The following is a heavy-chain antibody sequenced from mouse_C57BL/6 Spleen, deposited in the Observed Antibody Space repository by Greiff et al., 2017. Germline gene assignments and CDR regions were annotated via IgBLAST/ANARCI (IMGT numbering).Heavy chain of an antibody. CDR3: ARDLPGV. CDR2: ISDGGSYT. V-gene: IGHV5-4*01. CDR1: GFTFSSYA. J-gene: IGHJ1*03. Sequence: EVHLVESGGGLVKPGGSLKLSCAASGFTFSSYAMSWVRQTPEKRLEWVATISDGGSYTYYPDNVKGRFTISIDNAKNNLYLQMSHLKSEDTAMYYCARDLPGVWGTGTTVTVSS. D-gene: IGHD2-1*01.